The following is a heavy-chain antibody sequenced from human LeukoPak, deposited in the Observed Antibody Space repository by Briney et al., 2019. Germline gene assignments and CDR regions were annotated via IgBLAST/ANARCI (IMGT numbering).Heavy chain of an antibody. V-gene: IGHV1-8*01. J-gene: IGHJ6*02. CDR1: GYTFTSYD. D-gene: IGHD3-3*01. Sequence: ASVKVSRKASGYTFTSYDIHWVRQATGQGLEWMGWMNPNSGNTGYAQKFQGRVTMTRNTSISTAYMELSSLRSEDTAVYYCARGPYYDFWSGFPFYYYYGMDVWGQGTTVTVSS. CDR2: MNPNSGNT. CDR3: ARGPYYDFWSGFPFYYYYGMDV.